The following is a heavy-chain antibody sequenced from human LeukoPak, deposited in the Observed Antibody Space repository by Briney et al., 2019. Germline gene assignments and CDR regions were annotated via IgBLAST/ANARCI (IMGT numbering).Heavy chain of an antibody. V-gene: IGHV1-18*04. D-gene: IGHD3-16*02. Sequence: ASVKVSCKASGYTFSSYGISWVRQAPGQGLDWMGSISPYTGDTKYAERLQDRVIMTTDTSPRTAYMELRSLTSDDTAVFYCARDQYDSVWGSYRPYFDFWGQGTLVTVSS. CDR1: GYTFSSYG. CDR2: ISPYTGDT. J-gene: IGHJ4*02. CDR3: ARDQYDSVWGSYRPYFDF.